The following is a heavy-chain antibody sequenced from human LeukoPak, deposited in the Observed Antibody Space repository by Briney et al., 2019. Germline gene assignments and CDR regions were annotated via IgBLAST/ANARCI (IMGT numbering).Heavy chain of an antibody. CDR1: GDSMSTFD. CDR3: ARHSPSGWYYFDS. CDR2: VFTSGTT. V-gene: IGHV4-4*07. Sequence: SETLSLTCNVSGDSMSTFDWSWIRQPAGKGLEWVGQVFTSGTTAYTSSLKSRLTISIDKSSNRVSLKLISVTAADTAVYYCARHSPSGWYYFDSWGQGALVIVSS. J-gene: IGHJ4*02. D-gene: IGHD6-19*01.